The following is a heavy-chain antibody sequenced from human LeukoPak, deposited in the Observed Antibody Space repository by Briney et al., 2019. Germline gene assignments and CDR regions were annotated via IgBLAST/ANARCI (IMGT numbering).Heavy chain of an antibody. V-gene: IGHV1-46*01. CDR3: ARAYGDYSKYYFDY. CDR2: INPSGGSA. Sequence: ASVKVSCKVSGYTLTELSMHWVRQAPGQGLEWMGIINPSGGSASYAQKFQGRVTMTRDTSTSTVYMELSSLRSEDTAVYYCARAYGDYSKYYFDYWGQGTLVTVSS. D-gene: IGHD4-17*01. J-gene: IGHJ4*02. CDR1: GYTLTELS.